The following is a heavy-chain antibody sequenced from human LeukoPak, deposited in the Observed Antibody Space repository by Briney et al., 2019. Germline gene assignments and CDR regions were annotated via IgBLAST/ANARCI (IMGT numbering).Heavy chain of an antibody. V-gene: IGHV4-34*01. CDR1: GFTFGDYA. J-gene: IGHJ4*02. Sequence: GSLRLSCTASGFTFGDYAMSWIRQPPGKGLEWIGEINHSGSTNYNPSLKSRVTISVDTSKNQFSLKLSSVTAADTAVYYCARGGVVTAIHDDYWGQGTLVTVSS. CDR2: INHSGST. CDR3: ARGGVVTAIHDDY. D-gene: IGHD2-21*02.